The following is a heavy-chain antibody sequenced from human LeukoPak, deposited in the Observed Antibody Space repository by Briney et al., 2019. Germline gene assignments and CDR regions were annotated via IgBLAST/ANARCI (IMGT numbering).Heavy chain of an antibody. J-gene: IGHJ4*02. V-gene: IGHV4-39*01. CDR2: IHYSGTT. CDR3: ARQVAGGAAGTFFDY. Sequence: PSETLSLTCAVSGGSISSSSYYWGWIRQPPGKGLEWIGSIHYSGTTYYNPSLKSRVTIFVDTSKNQFSLRLSSVTAADTAAYYCARQVAGGAAGTFFDYWGQGTLVTVSS. CDR1: GGSISSSSYY. D-gene: IGHD6-13*01.